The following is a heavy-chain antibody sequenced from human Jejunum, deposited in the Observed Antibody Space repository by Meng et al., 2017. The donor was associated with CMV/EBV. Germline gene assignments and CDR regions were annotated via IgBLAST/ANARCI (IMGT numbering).Heavy chain of an antibody. CDR2: LIPVPNTA. CDR1: VGSFTTYA. J-gene: IGHJ4*02. D-gene: IGHD2-8*01. Sequence: QVQLVTAEALGKNARSQGNVSWNISVGSFTTYAFTEGRQCPGQGIELMVGLIPVPNTAKSDPRYQDRVTFTADETTTTAYMELISLTFEDTVVYFCARGRCNQPLFDYWGQGTLVTVSS. CDR3: ARGRCNQPLFDY. V-gene: IGHV1-69*11.